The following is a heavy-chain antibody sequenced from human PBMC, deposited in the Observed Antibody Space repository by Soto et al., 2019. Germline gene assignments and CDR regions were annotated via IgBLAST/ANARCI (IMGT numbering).Heavy chain of an antibody. CDR2: IKQEGGEK. CDR1: GFTFSSHW. V-gene: IGHV3-7*03. Sequence: GGSLRLSCAASGFTFSSHWMVWVRQPPGKGLEWVANIKQEGGEKSYGDSVKGRFTVSRDNAQNSLYLQMTSLRVEDTAMYYCASGGDSHIDYWGQGALVTVSS. CDR3: ASGGDSHIDY. J-gene: IGHJ4*02. D-gene: IGHD2-21*02.